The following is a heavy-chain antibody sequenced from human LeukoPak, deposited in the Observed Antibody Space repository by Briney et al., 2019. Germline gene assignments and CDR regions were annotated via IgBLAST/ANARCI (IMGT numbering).Heavy chain of an antibody. Sequence: GGSLRLSCAVSGFTFSGFWMSWSRQAPGKGLEWVASINSDGSEGYYADVVKGRFTISRDNAKNSLYLQINSLRAEDTAVYYCARSIPYGTTWYGRSDYWGQGTLVTISS. V-gene: IGHV3-7*03. D-gene: IGHD6-13*01. CDR3: ARSIPYGTTWYGRSDY. CDR2: INSDGSEG. CDR1: GFTFSGFW. J-gene: IGHJ4*02.